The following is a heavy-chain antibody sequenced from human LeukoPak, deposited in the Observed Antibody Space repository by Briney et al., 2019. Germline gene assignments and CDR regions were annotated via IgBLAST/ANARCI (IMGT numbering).Heavy chain of an antibody. J-gene: IGHJ4*02. CDR2: IKTKTDGGTT. CDR1: GFIFPNAW. CDR3: TTATIYDFWNGYFKTFDY. V-gene: IGHV3-15*07. D-gene: IGHD3-3*01. Sequence: PGGSLRLSCAVSGFIFPNAWMNWVRKAPGKGLEWVGHIKTKTDGGTTDYAAPVKGRFTISRDDSKNTLYLQMNSLKTEDTAVYFCTTATIYDFWNGYFKTFDYWGQGTLVTVSS.